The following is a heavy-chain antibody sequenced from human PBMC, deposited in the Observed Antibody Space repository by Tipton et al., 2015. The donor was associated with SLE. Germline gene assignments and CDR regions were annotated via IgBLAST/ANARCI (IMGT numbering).Heavy chain of an antibody. CDR3: ARDRSRSGSDVFDY. CDR1: GYTFSSNY. CDR2: VNPDTGGI. J-gene: IGHJ4*01. D-gene: IGHD6-19*01. Sequence: QSGAEVKKPGASVKVSCTASGYTFSSNYIHWVRQAPGQGLEWMGIVNPDTGGISYAQRFQGRVTVTADTSSSTVYVELSSLRFEDTAVYYCARDRSRSGSDVFDYWGHGSLVTVSS. V-gene: IGHV1-46*01.